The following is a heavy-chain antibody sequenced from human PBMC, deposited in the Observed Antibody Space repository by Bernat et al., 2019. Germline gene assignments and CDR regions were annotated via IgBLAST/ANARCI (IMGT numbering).Heavy chain of an antibody. CDR1: GFTFSSYA. D-gene: IGHD3-3*01. J-gene: IGHJ6*03. Sequence: QVQLVESGGGVVQPGRSLRLSCAASGFTFSSYAMHWVRQAPGKGLEWVAVISYDGSNIYYADSVKGRFTISRDNSKNTLYLQMNSLRAEDTAVYYCARDGYDFWSGYYRYYYYMDVWGKGTTVTVSS. V-gene: IGHV3-30-3*01. CDR2: ISYDGSNI. CDR3: ARDGYDFWSGYYRYYYYMDV.